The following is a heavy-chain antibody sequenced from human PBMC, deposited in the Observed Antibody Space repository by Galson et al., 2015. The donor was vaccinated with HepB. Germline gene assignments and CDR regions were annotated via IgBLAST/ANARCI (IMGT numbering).Heavy chain of an antibody. CDR2: ISYDGSNK. V-gene: IGHV3-30*04. D-gene: IGHD1-26*01. Sequence: SLRLSCAASGFTFSSYAMHWVRQAPGKGLEWVAVISYDGSNKYYADSVKGRFTISRDNSKNTLYLQMNSLRAEDTAVYYCARERGDYFDYWGQGTLVTVSS. CDR3: ARERGDYFDY. J-gene: IGHJ4*02. CDR1: GFTFSSYA.